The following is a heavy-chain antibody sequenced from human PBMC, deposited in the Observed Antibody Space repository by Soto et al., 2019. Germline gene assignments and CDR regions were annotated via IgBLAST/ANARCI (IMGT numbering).Heavy chain of an antibody. V-gene: IGHV4-4*07. CDR3: ATEMTASQWIQLWTDYYYCMDG. Sequence: SETRSLTGIVAAGSISGYYWSWIRQSAGKGLEWIGRIYTSGSTNYNPSLKSRVTMSVDTSKNQFSVKLSSVSAADTAEYYCATEMTASQWIQLWTDYYYCMDGWGQRTTVTVSS. D-gene: IGHD5-18*01. CDR2: IYTSGST. CDR1: AGSISGYY. J-gene: IGHJ6*02.